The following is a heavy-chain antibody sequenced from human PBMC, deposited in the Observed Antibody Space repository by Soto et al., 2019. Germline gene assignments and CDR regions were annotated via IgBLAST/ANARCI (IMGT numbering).Heavy chain of an antibody. V-gene: IGHV2-5*01. CDR2: IYWNDDK. D-gene: IGHD3-3*01. J-gene: IGHJ5*02. Sequence: SGPTLVNPTQTLTLTCTFSGFSLSTSGVGVGWIRQPPGKALEWLALIYWNDDKRYSPSLKSRLTITKDTSKNQVVLTMTNMDPVDTATYYCARVRPGVTISPPTAFDPWGQGTLVTVSS. CDR1: GFSLSTSGVG. CDR3: ARVRPGVTISPPTAFDP.